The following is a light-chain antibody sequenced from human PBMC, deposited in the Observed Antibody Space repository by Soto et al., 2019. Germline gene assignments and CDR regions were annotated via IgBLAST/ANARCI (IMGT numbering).Light chain of an antibody. CDR2: GAS. CDR1: QIVSSN. Sequence: ELVMPQSPESLSVSPGEKPTLSCRASQIVSSNLAWYQQKLGQAPRLLIYGASTRATGISARFSGSGSGTEFTLTISSLQSEDFAVYYCQQYNTWPETFGQGTKVDIK. CDR3: QQYNTWPET. V-gene: IGKV3-15*01. J-gene: IGKJ1*01.